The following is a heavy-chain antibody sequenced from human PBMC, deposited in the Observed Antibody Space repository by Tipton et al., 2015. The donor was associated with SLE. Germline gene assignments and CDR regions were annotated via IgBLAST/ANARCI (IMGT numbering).Heavy chain of an antibody. D-gene: IGHD6-19*01. CDR3: AKGEDEYSSGWYQ. V-gene: IGHV3-11*04. CDR2: ISSSGGTK. CDR1: GFTFSDYY. J-gene: IGHJ4*02. Sequence: SLRLSCATSGFTFSDYYMAWIRQAPGKGLEWVSYISSSGGTKYYTDSVKGRFTISRDNSRSTLFLQLNSLRVEDTALYYCAKGEDEYSSGWYQWGQGTLVTVSS.